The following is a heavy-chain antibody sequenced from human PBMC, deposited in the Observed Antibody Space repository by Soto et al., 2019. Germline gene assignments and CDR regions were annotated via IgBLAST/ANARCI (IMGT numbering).Heavy chain of an antibody. Sequence: VQLVESGGGVVQPGRSLRLSCAASGFTFSDYAMHWVRQAPGQGLEWVAGVYHDGRNTHYADSVKGRFTISRDSTKNTVSLEMTSLRAEDTAVYYCAKGGRQWLVTSDFNYWGQGALVTVSS. D-gene: IGHD6-19*01. CDR2: VYHDGRNT. J-gene: IGHJ4*02. V-gene: IGHV3-30*18. CDR3: AKGGRQWLVTSDFNY. CDR1: GFTFSDYA.